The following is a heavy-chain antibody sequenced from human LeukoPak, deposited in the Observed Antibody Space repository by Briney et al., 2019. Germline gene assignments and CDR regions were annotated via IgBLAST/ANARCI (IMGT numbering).Heavy chain of an antibody. D-gene: IGHD2-15*01. CDR1: GYTFTSYD. J-gene: IGHJ4*02. Sequence: ASVKVSCKASGYTFTSYDINWVRQATGQGLEWMGWMNPNSGNTGYAQKFQGRVTMTRDTSTSTVYMELSSLRSEDTAVYYCARDGCSGGSCYLYWGQGTLVTVSS. V-gene: IGHV1-8*01. CDR2: MNPNSGNT. CDR3: ARDGCSGGSCYLY.